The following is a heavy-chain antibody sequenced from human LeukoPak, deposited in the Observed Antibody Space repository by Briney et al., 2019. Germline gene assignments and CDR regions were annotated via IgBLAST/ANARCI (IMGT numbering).Heavy chain of an antibody. CDR3: ARRVVVVPAAILQSRYFDL. CDR1: GGSFSGYY. V-gene: IGHV4-34*01. J-gene: IGHJ2*01. D-gene: IGHD2-2*01. CDR2: INHSGST. Sequence: PPETLSLTCAVYGGSFSGYYWSWIRQPPGKGLEWIGEINHSGSTNYNPSLKSRVTISVDTSKNQFSLKLSSVTAADTAVYYCARRVVVVPAAILQSRYFDLWGRGTLVTVSS.